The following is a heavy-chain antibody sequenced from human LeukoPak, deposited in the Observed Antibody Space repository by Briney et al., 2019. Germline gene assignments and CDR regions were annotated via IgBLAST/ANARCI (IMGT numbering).Heavy chain of an antibody. D-gene: IGHD3-16*01. V-gene: IGHV4-34*01. Sequence: SSETLSLTCAVYGGSFSGYYWSWIRQPPGKGLEWIGEINHSGSTNYNPSLKSRVTISVDTSKNQFSLKLSSVTAADTAVYYCARGTYYQRYYYYYGMDVWGQGTTVTVSS. CDR2: INHSGST. CDR1: GGSFSGYY. J-gene: IGHJ6*02. CDR3: ARGTYYQRYYYYYGMDV.